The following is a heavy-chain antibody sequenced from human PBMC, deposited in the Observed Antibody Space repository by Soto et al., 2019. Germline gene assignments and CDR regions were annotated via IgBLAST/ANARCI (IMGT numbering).Heavy chain of an antibody. Sequence: PGGSLRLSCAASGFTFSSYAMSWVRQAPGKGLERVSDISGSGGNTYYADSVKGRFTISRDNSKNSLYLQMNSLRAEDTAVYYCAKDSYTYDFWSGYKPWGQGTLVTVAS. V-gene: IGHV3-23*01. CDR3: AKDSYTYDFWSGYKP. CDR2: ISGSGGNT. CDR1: GFTFSSYA. J-gene: IGHJ5*02. D-gene: IGHD3-3*01.